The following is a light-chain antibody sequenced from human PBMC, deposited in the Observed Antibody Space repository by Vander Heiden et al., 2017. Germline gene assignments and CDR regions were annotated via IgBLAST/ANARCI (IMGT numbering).Light chain of an antibody. Sequence: DVQLTQSPSFLSASVGDGVPISCRASQGITRYLAWYQQKPGKAPKLLIYGASTLQDGVPSRFSGSGSGTEFSLTITNLQPEDFATYYCQQLNTYPLITFGQGTRLEIK. CDR2: GAS. V-gene: IGKV1-9*01. CDR3: QQLNTYPLIT. J-gene: IGKJ5*01. CDR1: QGITRY.